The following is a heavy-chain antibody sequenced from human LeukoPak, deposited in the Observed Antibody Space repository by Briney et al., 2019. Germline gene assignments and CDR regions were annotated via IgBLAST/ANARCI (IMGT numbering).Heavy chain of an antibody. D-gene: IGHD4-17*01. CDR2: INSDGSST. CDR3: ARLYDYGDYVDY. V-gene: IGHV3-74*01. Sequence: PGGSLRLSCAASGFTFSSYWMHWVRQAPGKGLVWVSRINSDGSSTSYADSVKGRFTISRDNAMNTLYLQMNSLRAEDTAVYYCARLYDYGDYVDYWGQGTLVTVSS. J-gene: IGHJ4*02. CDR1: GFTFSSYW.